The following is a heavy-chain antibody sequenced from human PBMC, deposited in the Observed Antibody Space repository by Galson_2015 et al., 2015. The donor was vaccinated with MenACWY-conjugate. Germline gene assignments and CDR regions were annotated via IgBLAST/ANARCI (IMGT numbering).Heavy chain of an antibody. Sequence: SLRLSCATSGFAFGDYLMGWFRQAPGKGLEWVGYIQSKNYGANTQYAASVKDRFTISRDDSRSIAYLQMNSLKTEDTALYYCTRAGHRYCRRTNCPFDHWGQGTLVTVSS. V-gene: IGHV3-49*03. CDR2: IQSKNYGANT. J-gene: IGHJ4*02. CDR1: GFAFGDYL. CDR3: TRAGHRYCRRTNCPFDH. D-gene: IGHD2-2*01.